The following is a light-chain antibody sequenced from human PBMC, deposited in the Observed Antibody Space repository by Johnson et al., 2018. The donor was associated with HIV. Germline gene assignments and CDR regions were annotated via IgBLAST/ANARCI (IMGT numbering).Light chain of an antibody. CDR1: SSNIGNNY. Sequence: QSVLTQPPSVSAAPGQRVTISCSGSSSNIGNNYVSWYQHLPGTAPKLLIYDNNKRPSGIPDRFSGSKSGASATLDITGLQPGDEADYYCGTWDNSLIVYVFGTGTKVTVL. V-gene: IGLV1-51*01. CDR3: GTWDNSLIVYV. J-gene: IGLJ1*01. CDR2: DNN.